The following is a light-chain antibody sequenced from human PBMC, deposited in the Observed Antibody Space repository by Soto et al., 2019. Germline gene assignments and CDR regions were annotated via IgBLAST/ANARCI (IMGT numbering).Light chain of an antibody. J-gene: IGLJ2*01. Sequence: QSVLTPPPSVSGAPGLRVTISCTGSSSNIGAGYDVHWYQQLPGTAPKLLIYGNSNRPSGVPDRFSGSKSGTSASLAITGLQAEDEAEYYGQSYDSSLSSVVFGGGTKLTVL. CDR2: GNS. CDR1: SSNIGAGYD. CDR3: QSYDSSLSSVV. V-gene: IGLV1-40*01.